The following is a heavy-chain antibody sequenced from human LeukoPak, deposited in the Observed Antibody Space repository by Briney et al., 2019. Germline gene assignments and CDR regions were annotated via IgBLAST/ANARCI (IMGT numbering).Heavy chain of an antibody. J-gene: IGHJ4*02. D-gene: IGHD2-2*01. CDR3: ARDFAAAIDY. V-gene: IGHV3-21*01. CDR1: GFTFSSYS. Sequence: GGSLRLSCAASGFTFSSYSMNWVRQAPGKGLEWVSSISSSTSYIYYADSVKGRFTISRDNAKNSLYLQMNSLRAEDTAVYYCARDFAAAIDYWGQGTLVTVSS. CDR2: ISSSTSYI.